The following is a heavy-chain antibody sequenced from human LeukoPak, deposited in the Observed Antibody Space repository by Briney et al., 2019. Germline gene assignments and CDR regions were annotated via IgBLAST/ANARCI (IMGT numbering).Heavy chain of an antibody. CDR3: AKDISPMGWYYFDY. V-gene: IGHV3-23*01. D-gene: IGHD3-10*01. Sequence: GGSLRLSCAASGFTVSDHYMTWVRQAPGKGLEWVSAISGSGGSTYYADSVKGRFTISRDNSKNTLYLQMNSLRAEDTAVYYCAKDISPMGWYYFDYWGQGTLVTVSS. CDR1: GFTVSDHY. CDR2: ISGSGGST. J-gene: IGHJ4*02.